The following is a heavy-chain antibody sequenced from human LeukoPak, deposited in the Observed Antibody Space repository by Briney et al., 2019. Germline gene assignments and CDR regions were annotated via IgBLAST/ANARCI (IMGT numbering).Heavy chain of an antibody. CDR3: AKALNTGGRVPPFDV. CDR2: ITSNSDYT. J-gene: IGHJ3*01. V-gene: IGHV3-23*01. Sequence: PGGSLRLSCAASGFTFSNYVMNWVRQAPGKGLEWVSPITSNSDYTYYTDSVKGLFTISRDNSKKTLFLQMNDLRAEDTAIYYCAKALNTGGRVPPFDVWGQGTIVTVSS. CDR1: GFTFSNYV. D-gene: IGHD7-27*01.